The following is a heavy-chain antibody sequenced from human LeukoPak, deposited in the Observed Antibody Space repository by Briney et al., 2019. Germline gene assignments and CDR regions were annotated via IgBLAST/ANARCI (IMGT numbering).Heavy chain of an antibody. J-gene: IGHJ3*02. CDR2: IIPILGIA. V-gene: IGHV1-69*04. CDR1: GGTFSSYA. CDR3: ARGVLHDYGAPGDAFDI. Sequence: GSSVKVSCKASGGTFSSYAISWVRQAPGQGLEWMGRIIPILGIANYAQKFQGRVTITADKSTSTAYMELSSLRSEDTAVYYCARGVLHDYGAPGDAFDIWGQGTMVTVSS. D-gene: IGHD4-17*01.